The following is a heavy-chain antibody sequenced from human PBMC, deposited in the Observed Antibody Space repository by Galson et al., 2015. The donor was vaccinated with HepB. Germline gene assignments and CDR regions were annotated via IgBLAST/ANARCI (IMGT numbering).Heavy chain of an antibody. V-gene: IGHV3-48*02. J-gene: IGHJ5*02. D-gene: IGHD2-15*01. CDR1: GFTFSSYS. Sequence: SLRLSCAASGFTFSSYSMNWVRQAPGKGLEWVSYISSSSSTIYYADSVKGRFTISRDNAKNSLYLQMNSLRDEDTAVYYCARRAATRESRWFDPWGQGTLVTVSS. CDR3: ARRAATRESRWFDP. CDR2: ISSSSSTI.